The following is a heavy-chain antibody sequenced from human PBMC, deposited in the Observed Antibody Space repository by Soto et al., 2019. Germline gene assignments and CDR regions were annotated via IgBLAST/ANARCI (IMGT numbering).Heavy chain of an antibody. V-gene: IGHV4-30-2*01. CDR1: GGSISSGGYS. CDR2: IYHSGST. Sequence: SETLSLTCAVSGGSISSGGYSWSWIRQPPGKGLEWIGYIYHSGSTYYNPSLKSRVTISVDRSKNQFSLKLSSVTAADTAVYYCARGPNWFDPWGQGTLVTVSS. J-gene: IGHJ5*02. CDR3: ARGPNWFDP.